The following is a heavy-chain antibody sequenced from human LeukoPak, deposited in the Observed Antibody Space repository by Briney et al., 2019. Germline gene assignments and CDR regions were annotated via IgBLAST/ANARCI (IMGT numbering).Heavy chain of an antibody. CDR3: ARDSWAAATDY. J-gene: IGHJ4*02. CDR1: GYTFTSYG. V-gene: IGHV1-18*01. Sequence: ASVKVSCKASGYTFTSYGISWVRQAPGQGLEWMGWTSACNGNTNYAQKLQGRVTMTTDTSTSTAYMELRSLRTDDTAVYYCARDSWAAATDYWGQGTLVTVSS. CDR2: TSACNGNT. D-gene: IGHD6-13*01.